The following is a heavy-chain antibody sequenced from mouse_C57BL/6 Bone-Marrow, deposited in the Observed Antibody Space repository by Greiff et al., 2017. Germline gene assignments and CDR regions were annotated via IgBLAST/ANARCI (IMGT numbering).Heavy chain of an antibody. V-gene: IGHV5-17*01. CDR3: ARGDYGSSPHWYFDV. J-gene: IGHJ1*03. D-gene: IGHD1-1*01. Sequence: EVKLVESGGGLVKPGGSLKLSCAASGFTFSDYGMHWVRQAPEKGLEWVAYISSGSSTIYYADTVKGRFTISRDNAKNTTFLQMTSLRSEDTAMYYCARGDYGSSPHWYFDVWGTGTTVTVSS. CDR2: ISSGSSTI. CDR1: GFTFSDYG.